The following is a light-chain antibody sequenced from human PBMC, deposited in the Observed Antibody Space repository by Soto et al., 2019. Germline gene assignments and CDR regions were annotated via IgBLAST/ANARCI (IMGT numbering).Light chain of an antibody. J-gene: IGKJ1*01. CDR3: QQYNNWPPCT. Sequence: EIVMTQSPATLSVSPGERATLSCRASQSVSSNLAWYQQKPGQAPRLLIYGASTRATGIPARFSGSGSGTEFTLTISSLQSEDFAVYYWQQYNNWPPCTFGQGTKVESK. V-gene: IGKV3-15*01. CDR2: GAS. CDR1: QSVSSN.